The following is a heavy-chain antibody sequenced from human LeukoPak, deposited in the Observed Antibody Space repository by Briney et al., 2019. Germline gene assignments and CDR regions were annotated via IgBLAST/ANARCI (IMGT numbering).Heavy chain of an antibody. V-gene: IGHV5-51*01. Sequence: GESPKISCKGSGYRFTSYWIGWVRPMPGKGLEWLGIINPGDSDTRYSPSFQGQVTISADKSISTANLQWSSLKASDTAMYYCARRIGSGWYDYWGQGTLVTVSS. CDR3: ARRIGSGWYDY. J-gene: IGHJ4*02. D-gene: IGHD6-19*01. CDR1: GYRFTSYW. CDR2: INPGDSDT.